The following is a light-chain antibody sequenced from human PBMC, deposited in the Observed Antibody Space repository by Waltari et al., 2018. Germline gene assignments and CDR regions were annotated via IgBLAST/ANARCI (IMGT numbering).Light chain of an antibody. V-gene: IGKV2-28*01. CDR1: QSLLHSKGYNY. CDR3: MQALQIPPT. CDR2: LGS. Sequence: IVMTQSPLSLPVTPGEPASIACRSSQSLLHSKGYNYLDWYLQKPGQSPQLMIYLGSNRASGVPDRFSGSGSGTDFTLNISRVEAEDVGVYYCMQALQIPPTFGGGTKVEI. J-gene: IGKJ4*01.